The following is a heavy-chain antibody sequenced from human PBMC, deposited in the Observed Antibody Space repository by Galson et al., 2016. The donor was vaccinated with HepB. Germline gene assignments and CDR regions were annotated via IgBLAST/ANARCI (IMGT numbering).Heavy chain of an antibody. CDR2: ISSKTYGGTT. J-gene: IGHJ4*02. Sequence: SLRLSCAGSGFTFGDYAMNWFRQAPGKGLEWVAFISSKTYGGTTKYAASVKGRFTISRHDSNSIAYLQMNSLKTEDTAVYYCTRSDYYDSSGPPGYWGQGTPVTVSS. V-gene: IGHV3-49*03. CDR1: GFTFGDYA. D-gene: IGHD3-22*01. CDR3: TRSDYYDSSGPPGY.